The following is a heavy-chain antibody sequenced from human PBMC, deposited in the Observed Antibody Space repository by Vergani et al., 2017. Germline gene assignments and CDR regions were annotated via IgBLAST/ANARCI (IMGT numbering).Heavy chain of an antibody. J-gene: IGHJ5*02. V-gene: IGHV3-53*01. CDR2: IFSGGTT. Sequence: EVQLVESGGGLIQPGESLRLSCAGSGFIVSSNYMNWVRQAPGKGLEWVSVIFSGGTTYYADSVKGRFTISRDNSKNTLYLQMNNLRAEDTAVYYCARATYSSCWNDHWFDPWGQGALVTVSS. D-gene: IGHD6-19*01. CDR3: ARATYSSCWNDHWFDP. CDR1: GFIVSSNY.